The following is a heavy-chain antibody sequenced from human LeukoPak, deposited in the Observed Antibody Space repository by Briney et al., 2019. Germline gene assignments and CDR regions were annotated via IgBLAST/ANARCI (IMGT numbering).Heavy chain of an antibody. CDR3: ARDCNYYYYGMDV. CDR2: INPNSGGT. Sequence: ASVNVSCKASGYSFTGYYMHWVRQAPGQGLEWMGWINPNSGGTNYAQKFQGWVTMTRDTSISTAYMELSRLRSDDTAVYYCARDCNYYYYGMDVWGQGTTVTVSS. V-gene: IGHV1-2*04. CDR1: GYSFTGYY. J-gene: IGHJ6*02.